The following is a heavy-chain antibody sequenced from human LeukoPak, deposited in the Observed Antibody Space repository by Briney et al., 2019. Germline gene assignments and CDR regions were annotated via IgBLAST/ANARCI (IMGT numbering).Heavy chain of an antibody. CDR2: ILYTGST. V-gene: IGHV4-39*01. D-gene: IGHD4-17*01. CDR1: GGPISSGGSVSSSPYY. CDR3: ARLRDYGPHLDY. Sequence: PSETLSLTCTVSGGPISSGGSVSSSPYYWGWIRQPPGKGLEWIATILYTGSTYCNPSLKSRVTISSDTSKNQFSLKLTSVTAADTAVYYCARLRDYGPHLDYWGPGTLVTISS. J-gene: IGHJ4*02.